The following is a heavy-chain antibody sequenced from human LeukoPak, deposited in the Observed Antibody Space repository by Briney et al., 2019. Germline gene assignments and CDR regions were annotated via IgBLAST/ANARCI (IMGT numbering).Heavy chain of an antibody. CDR1: GYTFTSYA. J-gene: IGHJ5*02. Sequence: ASVRVSCKASGYTFTSYAISWVRQAPGQGLEWMGWISAYSGNTSYAQKVQGRVTMTRDTSTTTAYMELRSLRFDDTAVYYCVRDLDCSGRDCYSPAAGWFAPWGQGTLVTVSS. V-gene: IGHV1-18*04. D-gene: IGHD2-21*01. CDR2: ISAYSGNT. CDR3: VRDLDCSGRDCYSPAAGWFAP.